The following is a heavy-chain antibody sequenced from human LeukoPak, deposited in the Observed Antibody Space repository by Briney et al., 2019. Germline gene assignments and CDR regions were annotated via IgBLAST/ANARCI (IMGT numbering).Heavy chain of an antibody. V-gene: IGHV4-59*08. D-gene: IGHD3-10*01. CDR2: IYYSGST. CDR1: GGSISSYY. Sequence: SETLSLTCTVSGGSISSYYWSWIRQPPGKGLEWIGYIYYSGSTNYNPSLKSRVTISVDTSKNQFSLKLSSVTAADTAVYYCARHTSVLWFGDWGQGTLVTVSS. CDR3: ARHTSVLWFGD. J-gene: IGHJ4*02.